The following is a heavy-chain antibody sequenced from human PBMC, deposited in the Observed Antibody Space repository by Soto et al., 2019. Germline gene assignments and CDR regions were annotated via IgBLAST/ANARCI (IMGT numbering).Heavy chain of an antibody. CDR1: GFTFSSYG. V-gene: IGHV3-33*01. CDR3: ARDIATAGVVLDY. D-gene: IGHD6-13*01. Sequence: GGSLRLSCGGSGFTFSSYGVHWVRQVPGKGLEWVAVIWFDGSKRYYADSVKGRFTISRDDSKNTLYLQMNSVRAEDTGVYYCARDIATAGVVLDYWGQGTPVTVSS. J-gene: IGHJ4*02. CDR2: IWFDGSKR.